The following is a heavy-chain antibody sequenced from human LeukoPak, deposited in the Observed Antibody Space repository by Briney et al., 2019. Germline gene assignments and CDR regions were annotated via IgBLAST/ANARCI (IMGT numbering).Heavy chain of an antibody. CDR2: ISGSGGST. D-gene: IGHD6-13*01. CDR3: AKGSSSSRRGDSPSYY. J-gene: IGHJ4*02. V-gene: IGHV3-23*01. Sequence: GGSLRLSCAASGFTFSSYAMSWVRQAPGKGLEWVSAISGSGGSTYYADSVKGRFTISRDNSKNTLYLQMSSLRAEDTAVYYCAKGSSSSRRGDSPSYYWGQGTLVTVSS. CDR1: GFTFSSYA.